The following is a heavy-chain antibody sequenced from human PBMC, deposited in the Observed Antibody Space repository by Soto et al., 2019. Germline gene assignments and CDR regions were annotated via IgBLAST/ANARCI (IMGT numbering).Heavy chain of an antibody. Sequence: SETLSLTCTVSGGSISSYYWSWIRQPPGKGLEWIGYIYYSGSTNYNPSLKSRVTISVDTSKNQFSLKLSSVTAADTAVYYCAGTYYDILTGYCYWGQGTLVTVSS. J-gene: IGHJ4*02. CDR3: AGTYYDILTGYCY. D-gene: IGHD3-9*01. CDR1: GGSISSYY. V-gene: IGHV4-59*08. CDR2: IYYSGST.